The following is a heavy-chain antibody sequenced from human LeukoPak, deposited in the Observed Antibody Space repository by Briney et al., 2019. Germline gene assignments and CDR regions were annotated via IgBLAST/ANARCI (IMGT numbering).Heavy chain of an antibody. D-gene: IGHD3-22*01. CDR2: IYYSGST. CDR1: GGSFSGYY. CDR3: ARLMDYYDSSGYSVWFDP. V-gene: IGHV4-59*08. J-gene: IGHJ5*02. Sequence: SETLSLTCAVYGGSFSGYYWSWIRQPPGKGLEWIGCIYYSGSTNYNPSLKSRVTISVDTSKNQFSLKLSSVTAADTAVYYCARLMDYYDSSGYSVWFDPWGQGTLVTVSS.